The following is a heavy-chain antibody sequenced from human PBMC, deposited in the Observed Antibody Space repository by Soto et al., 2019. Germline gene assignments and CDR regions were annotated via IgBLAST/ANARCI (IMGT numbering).Heavy chain of an antibody. CDR3: ARDLISNYHYYGMDV. V-gene: IGHV1-69*01. CDR2: IIPFFHAA. Sequence: QVQLVQSGAEVKKPGSSVKVSCKASADTFSSSAFSWVRQAPGQGLEWMGGIIPFFHAANYAQRFQGRVTNTAAESTSTVNMKLSSLRSEDTALYYCARDLISNYHYYGMDVWGQGTTVTVSS. J-gene: IGHJ6*02. CDR1: ADTFSSSA.